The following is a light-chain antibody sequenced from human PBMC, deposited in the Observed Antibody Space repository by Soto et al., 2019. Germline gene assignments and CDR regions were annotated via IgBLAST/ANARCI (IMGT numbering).Light chain of an antibody. J-gene: IGLJ2*01. CDR2: RDS. V-gene: IGLV3-9*01. CDR3: QVWDSSTVV. CDR1: NIGSKN. Sequence: SYELTQAPSVSVALGQTARITCGGNNIGSKNVLWYQQKPGQAPVLVIYRDSNRPSGVPERFSGSNSGNTATLTISRAQAGDEADYYCQVWDSSTVVFGGGTKVTVL.